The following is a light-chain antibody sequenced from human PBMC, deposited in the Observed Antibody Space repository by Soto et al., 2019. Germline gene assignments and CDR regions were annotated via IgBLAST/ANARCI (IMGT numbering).Light chain of an antibody. CDR2: GAS. CDR3: QQYGSSGT. V-gene: IGKV3-20*01. J-gene: IGKJ1*01. CDR1: QSVSNNY. Sequence: EIVLTQSPGTLSLSPGERATLSCRASQSVSNNYVAWYQQKPGQAPRLLIYGASNRATGIPDRFSGSGSGTDFTLTISRLEPEDSAVYYCQQYGSSGTFGQGTKVDI.